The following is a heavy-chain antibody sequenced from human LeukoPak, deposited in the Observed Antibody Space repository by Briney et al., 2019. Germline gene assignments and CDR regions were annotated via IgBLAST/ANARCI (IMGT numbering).Heavy chain of an antibody. CDR2: IYSIGST. V-gene: IGHV4-59*08. Sequence: SETLSLTCTVSGGSISSHYWSWVRQPPGKGLEWIGYIYSIGSTDYNPSLKRGVTISEKTPKNQFSQKRTSVTAADTAIYYCARHGGESMVASILHAFDIWGQGTMVTVSP. CDR1: GGSISSHY. CDR3: ARHGGESMVASILHAFDI. J-gene: IGHJ3*02. D-gene: IGHD5-12*01.